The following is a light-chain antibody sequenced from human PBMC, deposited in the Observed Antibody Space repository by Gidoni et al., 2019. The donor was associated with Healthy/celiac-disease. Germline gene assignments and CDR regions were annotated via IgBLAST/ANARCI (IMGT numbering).Light chain of an antibody. CDR1: QSVLYSSNNKNY. CDR2: WAS. J-gene: IGKJ2*01. Sequence: DIVMTQSPDSLAVSLGERATINCKSSQSVLYSSNNKNYLVWYQQKPGQPPKLLIYWASTRESGVPERFSGSGSGTDFTLTISSLQAEDVAVYYCQQYYSTPYTFGQGTKLEIK. V-gene: IGKV4-1*01. CDR3: QQYYSTPYT.